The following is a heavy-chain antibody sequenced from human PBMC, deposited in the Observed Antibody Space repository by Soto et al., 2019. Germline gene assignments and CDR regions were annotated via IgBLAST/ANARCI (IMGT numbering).Heavy chain of an antibody. CDR2: ISAYNGNT. J-gene: IGHJ4*02. Sequence: ASVKVSCKASGYTFTSYGISWVRQAPGQGLEWMGWISAYNGNTNYAQKFQGRVTMTEDTSTDTAYMELSSLRSEDTAVYYCATTPFGPAAIYVYLDYWGQGTLVTVSS. CDR1: GYTFTSYG. D-gene: IGHD2-2*01. V-gene: IGHV1-18*04. CDR3: ATTPFGPAAIYVYLDY.